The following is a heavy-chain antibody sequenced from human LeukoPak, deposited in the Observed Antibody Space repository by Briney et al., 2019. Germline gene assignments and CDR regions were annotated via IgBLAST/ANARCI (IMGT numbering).Heavy chain of an antibody. V-gene: IGHV3-20*04. CDR3: AKDFVVVPGNVNYFDY. D-gene: IGHD2-21*02. CDR2: INWNGGST. Sequence: RTGGSLRLSCAGSGFTFDEYGMSWVRQVPGKGLEWVSGINWNGGSTGYGDSVKGRFTISRDNAKNSLYLQMKSLRAEDTAVYYCAKDFVVVPGNVNYFDYWGQGTLVTVSS. J-gene: IGHJ4*02. CDR1: GFTFDEYG.